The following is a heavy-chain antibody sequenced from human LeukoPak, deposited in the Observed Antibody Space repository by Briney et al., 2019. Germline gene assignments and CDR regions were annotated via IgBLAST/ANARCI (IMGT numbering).Heavy chain of an antibody. V-gene: IGHV3-23*01. CDR1: GFTFSSSA. J-gene: IGHJ4*02. CDR2: ISNNGGYT. CDR3: AMGGQKSIAVTV. D-gene: IGHD6-19*01. Sequence: QTGGSLRLSCAASGFTFSSSAMGWVRQAPGKGLEWVSAISNNGGYTYYADSVQGRFTISRDNSKSTLCLQMNSLRGEDTAVYYCAMGGQKSIAVTVWGQGTLVTVSS.